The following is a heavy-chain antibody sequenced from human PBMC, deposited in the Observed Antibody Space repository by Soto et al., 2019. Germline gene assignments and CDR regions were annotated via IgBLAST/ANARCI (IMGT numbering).Heavy chain of an antibody. CDR3: ARDGGRRSSYFGMDV. CDR2: IWYDGSNK. J-gene: IGHJ6*02. Sequence: QGQLVESGGSVVQPGRSLRLSCAASGFTFSSYGMHWVRQAPGKGLEWVAVIWYDGSNKYYADSVKGRFTISRDNSKNTLYLQMNSLRAEDTAVYYCARDGGRRSSYFGMDVWGQGTTVTVSS. V-gene: IGHV3-33*01. D-gene: IGHD3-3*01. CDR1: GFTFSSYG.